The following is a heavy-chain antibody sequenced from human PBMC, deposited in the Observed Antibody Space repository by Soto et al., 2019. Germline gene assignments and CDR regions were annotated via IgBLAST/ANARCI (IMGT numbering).Heavy chain of an antibody. J-gene: IGHJ4*02. V-gene: IGHV1-18*01. D-gene: IGHD3-10*01. CDR2: ISAYNGNT. CDR3: ARGELLWFGDPQGADY. Sequence: ASVKVSCKASGYTFTSYGISWVRQAPGQGLEWMGWISAYNGNTNYAQKLQGRVTMTTDTSTSTAYMELRSLRSDDTAVYYCARGELLWFGDPQGADYWGQGTLGTVSS. CDR1: GYTFTSYG.